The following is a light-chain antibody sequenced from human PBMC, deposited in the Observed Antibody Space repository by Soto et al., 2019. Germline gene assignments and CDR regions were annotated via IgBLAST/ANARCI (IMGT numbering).Light chain of an antibody. CDR3: QQSFGTTWT. J-gene: IGKJ1*01. CDR1: QTILTY. V-gene: IGKV1-39*01. Sequence: DIQMTHYQSSLSASLGYTVTITCRASQTILTYLNWYQQKPGKAPKLLIYAASSLQSGVPSRFSGGGSATDFTLTISSLQPEDFATYYSQQSFGTTWTFGRATKVAI. CDR2: AAS.